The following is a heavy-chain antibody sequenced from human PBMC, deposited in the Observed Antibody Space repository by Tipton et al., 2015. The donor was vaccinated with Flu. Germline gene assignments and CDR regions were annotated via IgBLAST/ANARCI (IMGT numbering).Heavy chain of an antibody. CDR2: IYPSGTT. D-gene: IGHD3-10*02. V-gene: IGHV4-39*01. J-gene: IGHJ4*02. Sequence: TLSLTCTVSSGSIRSTNYFCAWIRQPPGKRLELIGSIYPSGTTYYNPSLKSRVTISVDTSKILFSLMLKSVTAADTALYYCARLSYYDVDLKNFYFDYWGQGALVTVSS. CDR3: ARLSYYDVDLKNFYFDY. CDR1: SGSIRSTNYF.